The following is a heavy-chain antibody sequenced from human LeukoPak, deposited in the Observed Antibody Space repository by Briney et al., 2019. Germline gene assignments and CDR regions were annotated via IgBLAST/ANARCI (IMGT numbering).Heavy chain of an antibody. CDR3: ARSDVYYYGSGSFSGFDP. D-gene: IGHD3-10*01. V-gene: IGHV4-61*01. CDR2: IYYSGST. Sequence: SETLSLTCTVSGGSVSSGSYYWSWIRQPPGEGLEWIGYIYYSGSTNYNPSLKSRVTISVDTSKNQFSLKLSSVTAADTAVYYCARSDVYYYGSGSFSGFDPWGQGTLVTVSS. CDR1: GGSVSSGSYY. J-gene: IGHJ5*02.